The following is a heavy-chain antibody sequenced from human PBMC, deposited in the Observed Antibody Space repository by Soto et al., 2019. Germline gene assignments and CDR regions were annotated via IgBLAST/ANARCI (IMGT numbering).Heavy chain of an antibody. CDR2: INHSGST. CDR1: GGSFSGYY. CDR3: DYGDYVGGDGMDV. J-gene: IGHJ6*02. V-gene: IGHV4-34*01. Sequence: SETLSLTCTVYGGSFSGYYWSWIRQPPGKGLEWIGEINHSGSTNYNPSLKSRVTISVDTSKNQFSLKLSSVTAADTAVYYCDYGDYVGGDGMDVWGQGTTVTVSS. D-gene: IGHD4-17*01.